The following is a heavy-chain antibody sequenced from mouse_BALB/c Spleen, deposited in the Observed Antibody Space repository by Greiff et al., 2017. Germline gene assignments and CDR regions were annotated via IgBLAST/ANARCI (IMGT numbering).Heavy chain of an antibody. Sequence: QVQLQQSGAELVRPGASVTLSCKASGYTFTDYEMHWVKQTPVHGLEWIGAIDPETGGTAYNQKFKGKATLTADKSSSTAYMELRSLTSEDSAVYYCTRSGYYRYDYWGQGTTLTVSS. J-gene: IGHJ2*01. D-gene: IGHD2-14*01. CDR2: IDPETGGT. V-gene: IGHV1-15*01. CDR1: GYTFTDYE. CDR3: TRSGYYRYDY.